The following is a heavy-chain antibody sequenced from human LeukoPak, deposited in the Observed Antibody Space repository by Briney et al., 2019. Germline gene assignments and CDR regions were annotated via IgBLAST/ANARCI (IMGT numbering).Heavy chain of an antibody. V-gene: IGHV3-7*01. Sequence: GGSLRLSCAASGFTFSSYWMSWVRQAPGKGLEWVANINQDGSEKYYVDSVKGRFTISRDNAKNSLYLQMNSLRAEDTAVYFCARDFYGDYACDYWGQGTLVTVSS. CDR1: GFTFSSYW. CDR2: INQDGSEK. D-gene: IGHD4-17*01. CDR3: ARDFYGDYACDY. J-gene: IGHJ4*02.